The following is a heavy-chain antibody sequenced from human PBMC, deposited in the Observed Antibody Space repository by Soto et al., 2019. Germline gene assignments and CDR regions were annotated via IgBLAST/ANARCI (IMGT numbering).Heavy chain of an antibody. J-gene: IGHJ6*02. Sequence: QITLKESGPTLVKPTQTLTLTCTFSGLSLSTIGEGVGWIRQPPGKALEWLALVYWDDDKRYSPSLKSRLTITEYTSVNQVVLTMTNMGPVDTATYYCVQTRCGGDCLQSYSSHSYYGLDVWGQGTTVTVSS. CDR1: GLSLSTIGEG. CDR3: VQTRCGGDCLQSYSSHSYYGLDV. CDR2: VYWDDDK. V-gene: IGHV2-5*02. D-gene: IGHD2-21*02.